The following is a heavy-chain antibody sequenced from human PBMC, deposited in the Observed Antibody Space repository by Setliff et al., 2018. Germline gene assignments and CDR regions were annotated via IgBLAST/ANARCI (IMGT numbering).Heavy chain of an antibody. Sequence: GGSLRLSCAASGFAFDSYAMHWVRQAPGKGLEWVAIIFHDGRDIYYGDSVQGRFAISRDNSKNTLYLQRNSLRSDDTAVYYCTGVHWTTNWFLHYWGQGTLVTVSS. J-gene: IGHJ4*01. CDR1: GFAFDSYA. V-gene: IGHV3-30*03. CDR3: TGVHWTTNWFLHY. D-gene: IGHD7-27*01. CDR2: IFHDGRDI.